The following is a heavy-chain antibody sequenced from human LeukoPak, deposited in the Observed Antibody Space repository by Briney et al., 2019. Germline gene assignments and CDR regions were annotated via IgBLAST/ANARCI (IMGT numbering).Heavy chain of an antibody. V-gene: IGHV3-33*08. CDR1: GFTFSSYS. Sequence: PGGSLILSCAASGFTFSSYSMNWVRQAPGKGLEWVAVIWYDGSNKYYTDSVKGRFTISRDNSKNTLYLQMNSLRAEDTAVYYCARDPCGGDCYAFDIWGQGTMVTVSS. D-gene: IGHD2-21*02. CDR2: IWYDGSNK. CDR3: ARDPCGGDCYAFDI. J-gene: IGHJ3*02.